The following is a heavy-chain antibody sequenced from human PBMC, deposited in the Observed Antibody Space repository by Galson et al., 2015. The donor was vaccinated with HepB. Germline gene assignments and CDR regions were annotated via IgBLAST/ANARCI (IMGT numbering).Heavy chain of an antibody. CDR1: GFTFSSNA. Sequence: SLRLSCAASGFTFSSNAMSRVRQAPGKGLEWVSTIGASDGNTYCPDSVKGRFIISRDNSKNTLYLQMDSLRDEDSALYYCVKRYFASGSSPFDYWGQGTLVTVSS. V-gene: IGHV3-23*01. CDR3: VKRYFASGSSPFDY. J-gene: IGHJ4*02. CDR2: IGASDGNT. D-gene: IGHD3-10*01.